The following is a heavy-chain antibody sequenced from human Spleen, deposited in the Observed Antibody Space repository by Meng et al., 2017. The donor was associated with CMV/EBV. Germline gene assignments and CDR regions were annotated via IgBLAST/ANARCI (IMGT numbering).Heavy chain of an antibody. J-gene: IGHJ3*02. CDR1: GFTFRNFC. V-gene: IGHV3-30*02. Sequence: GESLKISCAASGFTFRNFCMHWVRQTPDKGLEWVAFIRFDETDKYYADSVKGRFTISRDKSWNTLYLQMNSLRPEDTAVYYCVKRITTTADAFDIWGQGTMVTVSS. D-gene: IGHD3-3*01. CDR3: VKRITTTADAFDI. CDR2: IRFDETDK.